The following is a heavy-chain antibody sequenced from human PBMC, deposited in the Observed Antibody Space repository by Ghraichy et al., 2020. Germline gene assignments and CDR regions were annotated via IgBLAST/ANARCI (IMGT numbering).Heavy chain of an antibody. CDR3: ARDPVVVIGHDAFDI. V-gene: IGHV4-38-2*02. Sequence: TLSLTCTVSGYSISSGYYWGWIRQPPGKGLEWIGSIYHSGSTYYNPSLKSRVTISVDTSKNQFSLKLSSVTAADTAVYYCARDPVVVIGHDAFDIWGQGTMVTVSS. CDR2: IYHSGST. CDR1: GYSISSGYY. D-gene: IGHD3-22*01. J-gene: IGHJ3*02.